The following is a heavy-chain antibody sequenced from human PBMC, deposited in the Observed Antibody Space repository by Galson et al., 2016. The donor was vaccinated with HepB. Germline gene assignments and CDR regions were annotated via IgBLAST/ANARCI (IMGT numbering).Heavy chain of an antibody. CDR2: IYYXXST. D-gene: IGHD4-17*01. CDR1: XXSVXXXSHX. CDR3: ARDQATVTTNRWXXP. Sequence: ETLXXTCSVSXXSVXXXSHXXXWXXXPPGXXLEXXGYIYYXXSTXYXPSLXSRVTISVDTSKNQVPRKLSSVTXADTAVYYCARDQATVTTNRWXXPWGQGXXVT. J-gene: IGHJ5*02. V-gene: IGHV4-61*01.